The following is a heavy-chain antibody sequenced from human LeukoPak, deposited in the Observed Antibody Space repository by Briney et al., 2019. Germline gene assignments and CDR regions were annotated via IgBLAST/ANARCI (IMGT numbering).Heavy chain of an antibody. Sequence: ASVKVSCKVSGYTLTELSMHWVRQAPGKGLEWMGWINLNSGGTNYAQKFQGRVTVTRDTSISTAYMELSSLRSDDTAVYYCARDLISMGGLSFDYWGQGTLVTVSS. CDR3: ARDLISMGGLSFDY. CDR2: INLNSGGT. V-gene: IGHV1-2*02. CDR1: GYTLTELS. D-gene: IGHD2-15*01. J-gene: IGHJ4*02.